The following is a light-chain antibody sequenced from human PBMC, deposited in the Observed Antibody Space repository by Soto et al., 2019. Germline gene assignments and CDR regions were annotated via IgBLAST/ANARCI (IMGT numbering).Light chain of an antibody. Sequence: EIVLTQSPGTLSLSPGERATLSCRASQSVSSSYLAWYQQKPGQAPRLLIYGASSRATGIPDRFSGSGSGTDFTLTISRLEAEDFAVYYCQQYGSSPAPMYTFGQGTKLEIK. CDR2: GAS. J-gene: IGKJ2*01. CDR3: QQYGSSPAPMYT. V-gene: IGKV3-20*01. CDR1: QSVSSSY.